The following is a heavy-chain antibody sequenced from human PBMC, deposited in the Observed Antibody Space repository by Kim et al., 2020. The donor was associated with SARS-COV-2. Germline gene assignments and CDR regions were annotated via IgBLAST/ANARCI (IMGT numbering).Heavy chain of an antibody. V-gene: IGHV3-48*02. CDR1: GFTFSRYS. CDR3: ATPYCHNGVCIGY. D-gene: IGHD2-8*01. J-gene: IGHJ4*02. Sequence: GGSLRLSCAASGFTFSRYSINWVSQAPGKGLEWVSYISSSGSPMHYADSVKGRFTISRDNAKNSLYLQMNRLRDEDTAVYYCATPYCHNGVCIGYWGQGTLVTVSS. CDR2: ISSSGSPM.